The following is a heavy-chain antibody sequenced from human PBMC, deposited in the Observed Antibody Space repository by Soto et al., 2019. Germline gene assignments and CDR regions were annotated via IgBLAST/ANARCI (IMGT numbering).Heavy chain of an antibody. D-gene: IGHD1-1*01. Sequence: ASVKVSCKVSGYTLTELSMHWVRQAPGKGLEWMGGFDPEDGETIYAQKFQGRVTMTEDTSTDTAYMELSSLRSEDTAVYYCATSLFNWNDGWFDPWGQGTLVTVSS. CDR2: FDPEDGET. J-gene: IGHJ5*02. CDR3: ATSLFNWNDGWFDP. V-gene: IGHV1-24*01. CDR1: GYTLTELS.